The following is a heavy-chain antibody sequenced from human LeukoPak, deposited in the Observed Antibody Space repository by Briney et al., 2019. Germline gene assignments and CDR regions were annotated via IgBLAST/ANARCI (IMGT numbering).Heavy chain of an antibody. J-gene: IGHJ4*02. D-gene: IGHD2-2*02. CDR1: SDSISNYY. CDR3: AREYSITTCYMPHY. Sequence: SETLSLTCTVSSDSISNYYWSWIRQPPGKGLEWIGYIYDSGSTNYNPSLKSRVTISVDTSKNQFSLRLSSVTAADTAVYYCAREYSITTCYMPHYWGQGTLVTVSS. CDR2: IYDSGST. V-gene: IGHV4-59*01.